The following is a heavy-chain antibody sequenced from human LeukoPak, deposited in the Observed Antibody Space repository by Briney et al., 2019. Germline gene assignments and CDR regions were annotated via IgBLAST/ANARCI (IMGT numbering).Heavy chain of an antibody. D-gene: IGHD4-17*01. V-gene: IGHV1-69*05. Sequence: SVKVSCKASGGTFSSYATSWVRQAPGQGLEWMGRIIPIFGTANYAQKFQGRVTITTDESTSTAYMELSSLRSEDTAVYYCARDGFGYGVGGYWGQGTLVTVSS. CDR3: ARDGFGYGVGGY. CDR1: GGTFSSYA. J-gene: IGHJ4*02. CDR2: IIPIFGTA.